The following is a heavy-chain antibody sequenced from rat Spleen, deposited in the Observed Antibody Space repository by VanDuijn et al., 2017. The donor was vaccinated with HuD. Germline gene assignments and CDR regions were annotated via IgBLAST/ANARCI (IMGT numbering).Heavy chain of an antibody. CDR3: TRGDWENYFDY. D-gene: IGHD5-1*01. CDR1: GFSLMDYS. Sequence: QVQLKESGPGLVQPSQTLSLTCTVSGFSLMDYSVHWVRQPPGKGLEWMGRMKYDGDTYYNSALKSRLSISRDTSKSQVFLKMNSLQTEDTAIYYCTRGDWENYFDYWGQGVMVTVSS. J-gene: IGHJ2*01. V-gene: IGHV2S30*01. CDR2: MKYDGDT.